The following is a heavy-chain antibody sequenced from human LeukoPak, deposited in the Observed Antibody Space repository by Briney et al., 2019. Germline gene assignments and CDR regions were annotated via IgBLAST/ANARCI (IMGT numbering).Heavy chain of an antibody. V-gene: IGHV1-2*04. CDR1: GYTFTGYY. CDR3: ARDQIAEVYYYGMDV. CDR2: INPNSGGT. D-gene: IGHD6-13*01. J-gene: IGHJ6*02. Sequence: ASVKVSCKASGYTFTGYYMHWVRQAPGQGLEWMGWINPNSGGTNYAQKFQGWVTMTRDTSISTAYMELSRLRSDDTAVYYCARDQIAEVYYYGMDVWGQGTTVTVSS.